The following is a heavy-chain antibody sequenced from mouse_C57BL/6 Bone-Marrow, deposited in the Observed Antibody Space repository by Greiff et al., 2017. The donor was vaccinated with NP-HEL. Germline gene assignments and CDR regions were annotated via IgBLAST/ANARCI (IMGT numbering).Heavy chain of an antibody. CDR3: ARDPRGYFDY. V-gene: IGHV1-64*01. J-gene: IGHJ2*01. Sequence: QVQLKQPGAELVKPGASVKLSCKASGYTFTRYWMHWVKQRPGQGLEWIGMIHPNSGSTNYNEKFKSKATLTADKSSSTAYMQLSSLTSEDSAVYYCARDPRGYFDYWGQGTTLTVSS. CDR1: GYTFTRYW. CDR2: IHPNSGST.